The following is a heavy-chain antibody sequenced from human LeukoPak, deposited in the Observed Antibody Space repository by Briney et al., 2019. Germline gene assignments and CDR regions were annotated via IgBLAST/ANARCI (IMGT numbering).Heavy chain of an antibody. Sequence: ASVKVSCKASGYTFTSYDINWVRQATGQGLEWMGWMNPNSGNTGYAQKFQGRVTMTRNTSISTAYMELSSLRSEDTAVYYCARGDVGYYYDSSGHGFDYWGQGTLVTVSS. CDR1: GYTFTSYD. CDR2: MNPNSGNT. CDR3: ARGDVGYYYDSSGHGFDY. D-gene: IGHD3-22*01. V-gene: IGHV1-8*01. J-gene: IGHJ4*02.